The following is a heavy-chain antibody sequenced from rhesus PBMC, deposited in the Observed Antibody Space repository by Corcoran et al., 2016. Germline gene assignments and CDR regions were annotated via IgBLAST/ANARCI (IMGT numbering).Heavy chain of an antibody. Sequence: EVQLVESGGGLAKPGGSLRLSGADSEFTFGDYYMDWVGQAPGKGLEWFSRISNGGGSTWYAESVKGRFTISRENAKNTLYVQMNSLRAEDTAVYYWARERIPPYYFDYWGQGVLVTVSS. CDR1: EFTFGDYY. V-gene: IGHV3-178*01. CDR3: ARERIPPYYFDY. CDR2: ISNGGGST. D-gene: IGHD2-21*01. J-gene: IGHJ4*01.